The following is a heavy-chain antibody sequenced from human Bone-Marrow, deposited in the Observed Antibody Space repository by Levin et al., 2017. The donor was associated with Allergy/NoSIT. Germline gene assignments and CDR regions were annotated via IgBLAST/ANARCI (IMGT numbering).Heavy chain of an antibody. J-gene: IGHJ4*02. D-gene: IGHD6-19*01. Sequence: GESLKISCVVSGFTFSNSVMNWVRQAPGKGLEWVSTIIGSGSSTFYGDSVKGRFIISRDNSKNTLYPQMNRLTGADSAIYYCAKGGSSGWFERPFDHWGQGTLVTVSS. V-gene: IGHV3-23*01. CDR3: AKGGSSGWFERPFDH. CDR2: IIGSGSST. CDR1: GFTFSNSV.